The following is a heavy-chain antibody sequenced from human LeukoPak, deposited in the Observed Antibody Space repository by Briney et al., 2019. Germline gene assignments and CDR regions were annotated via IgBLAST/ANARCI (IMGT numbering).Heavy chain of an antibody. CDR2: INHSGST. D-gene: IGHD4-23*01. Sequence: PSETLSLTCAVYGGSFSGYYWSWIRQPPGKGLEWIGEINHSGSTNYNPSLKSRVTISVDTSKNQFSLKPSSVIAADTAVYYCARGGDYGGPLGFDYWGQGTLVTVSS. CDR3: ARGGDYGGPLGFDY. V-gene: IGHV4-34*01. J-gene: IGHJ4*02. CDR1: GGSFSGYY.